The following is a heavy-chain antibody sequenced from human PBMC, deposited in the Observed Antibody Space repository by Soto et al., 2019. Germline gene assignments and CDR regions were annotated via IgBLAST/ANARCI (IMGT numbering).Heavy chain of an antibody. Sequence: QVQLVQSGAEVKKPGASVKVSCKASGYTFTSYDINWVRQATGQGLEWMGWMNPNSGNTAYAQKFQGRVTMTRNTSISTAYMDLSSLRSEDTAVYYCARAISTMFRGVIRYYYYYMDVWGKGTTVTVSS. CDR2: MNPNSGNT. D-gene: IGHD3-10*01. CDR1: GYTFTSYD. J-gene: IGHJ6*03. CDR3: ARAISTMFRGVIRYYYYYMDV. V-gene: IGHV1-8*01.